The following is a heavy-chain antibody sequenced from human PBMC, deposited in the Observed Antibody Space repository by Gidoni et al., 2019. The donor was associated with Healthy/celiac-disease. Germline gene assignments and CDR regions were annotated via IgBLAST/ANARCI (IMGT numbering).Heavy chain of an antibody. CDR2: ISYDGSNK. Sequence: QVQLVVSGGGVVQPGRSLSITCASYGFIFSSYGMHWVRQAPGKGLEWVTVISYDGSNKYYADSVKGRFTISRDNSKNTLYLQMNSLRAEDTAVYYCAKDWEDIAAPRWGQGTLVTVSS. D-gene: IGHD6-6*01. J-gene: IGHJ1*01. V-gene: IGHV3-30*18. CDR3: AKDWEDIAAPR. CDR1: GFIFSSYG.